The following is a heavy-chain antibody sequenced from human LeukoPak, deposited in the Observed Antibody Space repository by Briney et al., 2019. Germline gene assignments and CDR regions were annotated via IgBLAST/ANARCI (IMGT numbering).Heavy chain of an antibody. D-gene: IGHD4-17*01. CDR1: GGPISSYY. J-gene: IGHJ4*02. CDR3: ASWSTGDYARFDY. Sequence: SETLSLTCTVSGGPISSYYWSWIRQPPGKGLEWIGYIYYSGSTNYNPSLKSRVTISVDTSKNQFSLKLSSVTAADTAVYYCASWSTGDYARFDYWGQGTLVTVSS. CDR2: IYYSGST. V-gene: IGHV4-59*01.